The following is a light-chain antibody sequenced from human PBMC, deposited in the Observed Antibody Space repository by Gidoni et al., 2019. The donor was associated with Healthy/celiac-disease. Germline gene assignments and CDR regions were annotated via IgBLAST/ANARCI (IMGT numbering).Light chain of an antibody. V-gene: IGKV1-39*01. J-gene: IGKJ1*01. CDR3: QQRYSTSWT. CDR1: QSISSY. Sequence: IQMTQSPPSLSASVGDRVTITCRASQSISSYLNWYQQKPGKAPKLLIYAASSLESGVPSRFSGSGSGTDFTLTRSSLQPEDFATYYCQQRYSTSWTFGQGTKVEFK. CDR2: AAS.